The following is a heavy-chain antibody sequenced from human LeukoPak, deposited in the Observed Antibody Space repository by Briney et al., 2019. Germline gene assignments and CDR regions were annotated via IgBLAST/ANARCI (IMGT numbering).Heavy chain of an antibody. CDR1: GYTFSNYY. J-gene: IGHJ4*02. Sequence: ASVKVSCKASGYTFSNYYIHWVRQAPGQGPEWMGIINASGGSTSYAQKFQGRVTMTRDTSTSTVYMELSSLRSEDTATYYCARAYYGSGSYPQFDYWGQGTLVTVSS. V-gene: IGHV1-46*01. D-gene: IGHD3-10*01. CDR3: ARAYYGSGSYPQFDY. CDR2: INASGGST.